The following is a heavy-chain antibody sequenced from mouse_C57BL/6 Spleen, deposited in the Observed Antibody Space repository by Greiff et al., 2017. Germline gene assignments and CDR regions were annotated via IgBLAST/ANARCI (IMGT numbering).Heavy chain of an antibody. CDR2: ISNGGGST. Sequence: EVHLVESGGGLVQPGGSLKLSCAASGFTFSDYYMYWVRQTPEKRLEWVAYISNGGGSTYYPDTVKGRFTISRDNAKNTLYLQMSRLKSEDTAMYYCARGGSNYKYYAMDYWGQGTSVTVSS. CDR3: ARGGSNYKYYAMDY. CDR1: GFTFSDYY. V-gene: IGHV5-12*01. D-gene: IGHD2-5*01. J-gene: IGHJ4*01.